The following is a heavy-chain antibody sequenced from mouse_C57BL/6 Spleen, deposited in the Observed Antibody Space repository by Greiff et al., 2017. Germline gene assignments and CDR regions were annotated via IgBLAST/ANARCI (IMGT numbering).Heavy chain of an antibody. CDR1: GFNIKDYY. CDR2: IDPEDGET. Sequence: VQLQQSGAELVKPGASVKLSCTASGFNIKDYYMHWVKPRTEQGLEWIGRIDPEDGETKYAPKVQGKATITADTSSNTAYLQLSSLPSEDTAVYYCAICGYDGYSPFAYWGQGTLVTVSA. D-gene: IGHD2-3*01. V-gene: IGHV14-2*01. CDR3: AICGYDGYSPFAY. J-gene: IGHJ3*01.